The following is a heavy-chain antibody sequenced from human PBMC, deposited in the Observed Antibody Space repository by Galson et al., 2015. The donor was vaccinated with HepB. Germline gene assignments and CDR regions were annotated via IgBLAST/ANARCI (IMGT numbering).Heavy chain of an antibody. CDR2: ISAYNGNT. J-gene: IGHJ5*02. V-gene: IGHV1-18*04. CDR3: ARDPETPPHSAIDSNWFDP. CDR1: GYTFTSYG. Sequence: SVKVSCKASGYTFTSYGISWVRQAPGQGLEWMGWISAYNGNTNYAQKLQGRVTMTTDTSTSTAYMELRSLRSDDTAVYYCARDPETPPHSAIDSNWFDPCGQGTLVTVSS. D-gene: IGHD4-23*01.